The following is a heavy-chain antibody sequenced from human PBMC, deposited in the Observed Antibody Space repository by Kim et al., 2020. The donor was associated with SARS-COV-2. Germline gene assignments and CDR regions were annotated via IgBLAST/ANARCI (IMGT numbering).Heavy chain of an antibody. V-gene: IGHV4-34*01. D-gene: IGHD3-10*01. J-gene: IGHJ5*02. CDR1: GGSFSGYY. Sequence: SETLSLTCAVYGGSFSGYYWSWIRQPPGKGLEWIGEINHSGSTNYNPSLKSRVTISVDTSKNQFSLKLSSVTAADTAVYYCARVGGSGSYYRDSPKYNWFDPWGQGTLVTVSS. CDR3: ARVGGSGSYYRDSPKYNWFDP. CDR2: INHSGST.